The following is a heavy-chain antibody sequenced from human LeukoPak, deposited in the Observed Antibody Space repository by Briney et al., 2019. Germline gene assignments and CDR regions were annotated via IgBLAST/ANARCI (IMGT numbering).Heavy chain of an antibody. CDR2: IWYDGSNK. CDR1: GFTFSSYG. V-gene: IGHV3-33*01. Sequence: GGSLRLSCAASGFTFSSYGMHWVRQAPGKGLEWVAVIWYDGSNKYYADSVKGRFTISRDNSKNTLYLQMNSLRAEDTAVYYCARDPPYCSSINCLFDIWGQGTMVTVSS. J-gene: IGHJ3*02. D-gene: IGHD2-2*01. CDR3: ARDPPYCSSINCLFDI.